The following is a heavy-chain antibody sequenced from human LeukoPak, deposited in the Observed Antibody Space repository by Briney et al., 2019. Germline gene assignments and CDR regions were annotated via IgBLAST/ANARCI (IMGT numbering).Heavy chain of an antibody. Sequence: GGSLRLSCAASGFTFDDYAMHWVRQAPGKGLEWVSGISWNSGSIGYADSVKGRFTISRDNAKNSLYLQMNSLRAEDTALYYCAKDFLGAVVAASYFDYWGQGTLVTVSS. CDR3: AKDFLGAVVAASYFDY. CDR1: GFTFDDYA. J-gene: IGHJ4*02. D-gene: IGHD2-15*01. V-gene: IGHV3-9*01. CDR2: ISWNSGSI.